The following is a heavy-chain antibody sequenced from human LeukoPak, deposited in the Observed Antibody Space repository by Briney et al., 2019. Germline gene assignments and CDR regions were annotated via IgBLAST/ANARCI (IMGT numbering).Heavy chain of an antibody. D-gene: IGHD3-10*01. J-gene: IGHJ4*02. CDR3: AKDSRYMVRGVFADY. CDR2: ISGSGDST. Sequence: PGGSLRLSCTASGFTFSNYAMSWVRQAPGKGLEWVSAISGSGDSTYYADSVKGRYTNSRDNSKDALYLQMSSLRAEDTAVFYCAKDSRYMVRGVFADYWGQGTLVTVSS. CDR1: GFTFSNYA. V-gene: IGHV3-23*01.